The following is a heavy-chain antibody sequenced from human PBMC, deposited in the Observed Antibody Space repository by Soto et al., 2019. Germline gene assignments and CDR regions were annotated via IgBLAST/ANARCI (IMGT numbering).Heavy chain of an antibody. D-gene: IGHD3-10*01. J-gene: IGHJ4*02. Sequence: PSETLSLTCAVSGFSIDTAYFWGWIRQTRGEGLEYIGLICHSGRTFSNPSLKSRLTISFDTAKTEFSLNLKSVTAADTAVYYCARGRGFRLLGVPLDSWGPGTPVTVSS. V-gene: IGHV4-38-2*01. CDR2: ICHSGRT. CDR3: ARGRGFRLLGVPLDS. CDR1: GFSIDTAYF.